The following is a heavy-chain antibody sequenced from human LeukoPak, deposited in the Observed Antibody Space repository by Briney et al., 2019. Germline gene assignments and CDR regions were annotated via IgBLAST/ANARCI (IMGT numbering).Heavy chain of an antibody. CDR1: GYTFMSYN. CDR2: MNPNSGNT. J-gene: IGHJ5*02. V-gene: IGHV1-8*02. CDR3: ARGSHLPSFST. Sequence: ASVKVSCKASGYTFMSYNINWVRQAPGQGLEWMGWMNPNSGNTAYAQNFQGRVTMTRNTSISTAYMELSSLRSEDRAVYYCARGSHLPSFSTWGQGTLVTVSS.